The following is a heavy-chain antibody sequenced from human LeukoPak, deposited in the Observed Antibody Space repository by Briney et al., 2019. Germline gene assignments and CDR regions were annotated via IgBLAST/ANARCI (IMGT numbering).Heavy chain of an antibody. CDR3: ARGGCCFGDNCYATLYDY. CDR1: GFTFGFYE. D-gene: IGHD2-15*01. J-gene: IGHJ4*01. Sequence: GGSLRLSCATSGFTFGFYEMNWVRQAPGKGLEWVSYIKSGGSSIYYADSVKGRFTISRDDAKNSLYLQMNGLRPEDTAIYYCARGGCCFGDNCYATLYDYWGXGTVVTVS. V-gene: IGHV3-48*03. CDR2: IKSGGSSI.